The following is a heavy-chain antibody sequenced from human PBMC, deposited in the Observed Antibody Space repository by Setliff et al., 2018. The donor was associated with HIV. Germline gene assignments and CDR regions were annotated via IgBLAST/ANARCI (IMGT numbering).Heavy chain of an antibody. V-gene: IGHV3-11*04. CDR3: AISGYSYVFDY. J-gene: IGHJ4*02. D-gene: IGHD5-18*01. Sequence: GGSLRLSCAASGFTFSDYYMSWIRQAPGKGLEWVSYIRSSGSTIYYADSVKGRFTISRDNAKNSLYLQMNSLRAEDTAVYYCAISGYSYVFDYWGQGTLVTVSS. CDR1: GFTFSDYY. CDR2: IRSSGSTI.